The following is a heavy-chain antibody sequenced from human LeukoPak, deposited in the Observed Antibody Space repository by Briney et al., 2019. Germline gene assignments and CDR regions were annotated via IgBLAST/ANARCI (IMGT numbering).Heavy chain of an antibody. Sequence: SQTLSLTCAISGDIVSSNSAAWNCLRQSPSRGLEWLGSTYYGSKLYNDYAVSVKSRITINPDTSKNQFSLQLNSVTPEDTAVYYCARGISSWSHLFDYWGQGTLVTVSS. J-gene: IGHJ4*02. CDR3: ARGISSWSHLFDY. D-gene: IGHD6-13*01. V-gene: IGHV6-1*01. CDR1: GDIVSSNSAA. CDR2: TYYGSKLYN.